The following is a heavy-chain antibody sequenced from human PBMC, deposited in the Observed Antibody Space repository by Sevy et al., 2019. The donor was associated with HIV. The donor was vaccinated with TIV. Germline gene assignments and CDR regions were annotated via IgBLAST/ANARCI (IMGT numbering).Heavy chain of an antibody. CDR1: GFTFRSFS. CDR2: IWYDGRTK. CDR3: ARDSARVIVPTAGFDS. V-gene: IGHV3-33*01. J-gene: IGHJ5*01. D-gene: IGHD1-1*01. Sequence: GGSQRLSCSASGFTFRSFSMHWVRQAPGKGLEWVAAIWYDGRTKQYADSVKGRFTISRDNSKNMLSLEMNSLRAEDTGLYFCARDSARVIVPTAGFDSWGQGTVVTVSS.